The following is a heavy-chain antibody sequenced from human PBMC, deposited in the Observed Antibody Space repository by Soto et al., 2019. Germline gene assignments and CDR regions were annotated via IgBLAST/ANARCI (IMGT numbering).Heavy chain of an antibody. V-gene: IGHV3-23*01. Sequence: EVQLLESGGGLVQPGGSLRLSCAASGFTFSSYAMSWVRQAPGKGLEWVSAISGSGGSTYYADSVKGRFTISRDNAKNTLYLQMNSLRAEDTAVYYCAKGGRDCFPRPYYGMDVWGQGTTVTVSS. CDR3: AKGGRDCFPRPYYGMDV. CDR1: GFTFSSYA. CDR2: ISGSGGST. J-gene: IGHJ6*02. D-gene: IGHD2-21*01.